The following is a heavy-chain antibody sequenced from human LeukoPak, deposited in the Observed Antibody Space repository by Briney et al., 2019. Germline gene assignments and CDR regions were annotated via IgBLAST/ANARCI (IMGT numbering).Heavy chain of an antibody. D-gene: IGHD2-2*01. Sequence: PGGSLRLSCAASGFTFSSSDMSWVRQAPGKGLEWVSGISVSGGSTYYADSVKGRFTISRDNSKNSLYLQMNSLRAEDTAVYYCARSYCSSTSCSIDYWGQGTLVTVSS. CDR2: ISVSGGST. J-gene: IGHJ4*02. CDR1: GFTFSSSD. V-gene: IGHV3-23*01. CDR3: ARSYCSSTSCSIDY.